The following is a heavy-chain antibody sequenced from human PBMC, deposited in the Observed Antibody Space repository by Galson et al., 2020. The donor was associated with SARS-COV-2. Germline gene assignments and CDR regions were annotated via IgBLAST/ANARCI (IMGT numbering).Heavy chain of an antibody. Sequence: QTLSLTCTVSGGSISSSSYYWGWIRQPPGKGLEWIGSIYYSGSTYYNPSLKSRVTISVDTSKNQFSLKLSSVTAADTAVYYCARRKAGYCSSTSWYADNWFDHWGQGTLVTVAS. J-gene: IGHJ5*02. CDR2: IYYSGST. CDR1: GGSISSSSYY. V-gene: IGHV4-39*01. CDR3: ARRKAGYCSSTSWYADNWFDH. D-gene: IGHD2-2*01.